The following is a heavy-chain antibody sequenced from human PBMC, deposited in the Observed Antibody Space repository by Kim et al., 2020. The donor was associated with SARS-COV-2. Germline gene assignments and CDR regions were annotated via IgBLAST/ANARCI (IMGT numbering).Heavy chain of an antibody. CDR2: IIPIFGTA. V-gene: IGHV1-69*13. D-gene: IGHD5-12*01. CDR1: GGTFSSYA. CDR3: ARWRDGYGYFDY. J-gene: IGHJ4*02. Sequence: SVKVSCKASGGTFSSYAISWVRQAPGQGLEWMGGIIPIFGTANYAQKFQGRVTITADESTSTAYMELSSLRSEDTAVYYCARWRDGYGYFDYWGQGTLVTVSS.